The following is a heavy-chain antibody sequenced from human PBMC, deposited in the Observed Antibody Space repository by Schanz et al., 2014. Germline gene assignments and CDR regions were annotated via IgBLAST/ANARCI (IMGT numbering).Heavy chain of an antibody. V-gene: IGHV1-18*01. CDR2: ISAYNGNT. J-gene: IGHJ4*02. CDR1: GYTFTSYG. CDR3: ARDAADFYDILTEEDY. Sequence: QVHLVQSGAEVKRPGASVKVSCKASGYTFTSYGISWVRQAPGQGLEWMGWISAYNGNTKYPQKLQGRVTMTTDTSTSTAYMELSSLRSDDTAVYYCARDAADFYDILTEEDYWGQGTLVTVSS. D-gene: IGHD3-9*01.